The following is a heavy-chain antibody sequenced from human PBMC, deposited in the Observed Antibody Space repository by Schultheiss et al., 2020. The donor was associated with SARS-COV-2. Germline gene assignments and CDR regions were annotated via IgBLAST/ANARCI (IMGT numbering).Heavy chain of an antibody. V-gene: IGHV4-31*03. J-gene: IGHJ5*02. Sequence: SETLSLTCTVSGGSISSGGYYWSWIRQHPGKGLEWIGYIYYSGSTYYNPSLKSRVTISVDRSKNQFSLKLSSVTAADTAVYYCARVFYGDYKNWFDPWGQGTLVTVSS. CDR2: IYYSGST. CDR1: GGSISSGGYY. D-gene: IGHD4-17*01. CDR3: ARVFYGDYKNWFDP.